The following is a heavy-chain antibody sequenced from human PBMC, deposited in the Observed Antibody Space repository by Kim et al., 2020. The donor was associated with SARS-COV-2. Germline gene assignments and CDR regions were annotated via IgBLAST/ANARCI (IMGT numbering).Heavy chain of an antibody. J-gene: IGHJ6*02. CDR3: ARDTLGAAATGGMDV. Sequence: SETLSLTCTVSGDSISRGAFYWSWVRQLPGKGLEWIGYMYYSGSTDYNPSLKSRVSISADMSKNQFSLKLRSVTAADTAVYYCARDTLGAAATGGMDVWGQGITVTVSS. V-gene: IGHV4-31*03. CDR2: MYYSGST. D-gene: IGHD2-2*01. CDR1: GDSISRGAFY.